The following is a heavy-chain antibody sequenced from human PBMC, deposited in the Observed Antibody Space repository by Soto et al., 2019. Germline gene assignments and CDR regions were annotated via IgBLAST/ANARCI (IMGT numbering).Heavy chain of an antibody. CDR2: IRSKANSYAT. D-gene: IGHD6-13*01. V-gene: IGHV3-73*01. CDR1: GFTFSGSA. CDR3: TMAYIAAAGADY. Sequence: EVQLVESGGGLVQPGGSLKLSCAASGFTFSGSAMHWVRQASGKGLEWVGRIRSKANSYATAYAASVKGRFTISRDDSKNTAYLQMNSLTTEDTAVYYCTMAYIAAAGADYWGQGTLVTVSS. J-gene: IGHJ4*02.